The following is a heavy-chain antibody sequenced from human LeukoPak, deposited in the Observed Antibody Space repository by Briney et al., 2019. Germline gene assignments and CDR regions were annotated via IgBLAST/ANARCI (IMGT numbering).Heavy chain of an antibody. CDR1: GFTFSSYS. D-gene: IGHD2-21*01. J-gene: IGHJ4*02. V-gene: IGHV3-48*01. Sequence: GGSLRLSCAASGFTFSSYSMNWVRQAPGKGLEWVSYIGGSGTTIYYADSVKGRFTISRDNAKNSLYLQMNSLRAEDTAVYYCARNIPVTRWGYWGQGTLVTVSS. CDR2: IGGSGTTI. CDR3: ARNIPVTRWGY.